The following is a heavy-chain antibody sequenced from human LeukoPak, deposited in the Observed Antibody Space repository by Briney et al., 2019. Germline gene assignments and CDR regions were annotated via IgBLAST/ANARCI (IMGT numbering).Heavy chain of an antibody. V-gene: IGHV4-34*01. CDR3: ARGGFYCGDDCYVDY. Sequence: SETLSLTCAVYGGSLSYYYWSWIRQPPEKGLEWIGEINRSGSTNYNPSLKSRVSISVDTSKNQFSLKLSSVTAAGTAVYYCARGGFYCGDDCYVDYWGQGTLVTVSS. D-gene: IGHD2-21*02. J-gene: IGHJ4*02. CDR2: INRSGST. CDR1: GGSLSYYY.